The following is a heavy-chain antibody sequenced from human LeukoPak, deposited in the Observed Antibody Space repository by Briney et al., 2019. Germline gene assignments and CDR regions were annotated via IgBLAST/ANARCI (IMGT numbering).Heavy chain of an antibody. V-gene: IGHV3-11*01. Sequence: GGSLRLSCAASGFTFSDYYMSWIRQAPGRGLEWVSYISSSGSTIYYADSVKGRFTISRDNAKNSLYLQMNSLRAEDTAVYYCARDLEPSSGSTFDYWGQGTLVTVSS. D-gene: IGHD3-3*01. CDR1: GFTFSDYY. J-gene: IGHJ4*02. CDR2: ISSSGSTI. CDR3: ARDLEPSSGSTFDY.